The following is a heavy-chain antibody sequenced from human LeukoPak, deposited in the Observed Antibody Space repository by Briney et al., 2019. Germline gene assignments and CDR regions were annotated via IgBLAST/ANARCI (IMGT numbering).Heavy chain of an antibody. V-gene: IGHV4-59*01. Sequence: SETLSLTCTVSGGSISSYYWSWIRQPPGKGLEWIGYIYYSGSTNYNPSLKSRVTISVDTSKNQFSLKRSSVTAADTAVYYCARVWEDYDILTGLKYYFDYWGQGTLVTVSS. CDR2: IYYSGST. CDR1: GGSISSYY. D-gene: IGHD3-9*01. CDR3: ARVWEDYDILTGLKYYFDY. J-gene: IGHJ4*02.